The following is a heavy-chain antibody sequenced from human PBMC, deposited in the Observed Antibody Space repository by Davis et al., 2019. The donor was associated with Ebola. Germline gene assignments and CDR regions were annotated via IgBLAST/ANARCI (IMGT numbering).Heavy chain of an antibody. CDR1: GFTFSGSA. J-gene: IGHJ4*02. Sequence: GGSLTPSCPASGFTFSGSATHWVRQASGKGLEWVGRIRSKANRYATAYAASVKGRFTISRDDSKNTAYLQMNSLKTEDTAVYYCTSETKLLGVYWGQGTLVTVSS. V-gene: IGHV3-73*01. CDR2: IRSKANRYAT. D-gene: IGHD2-15*01. CDR3: TSETKLLGVY.